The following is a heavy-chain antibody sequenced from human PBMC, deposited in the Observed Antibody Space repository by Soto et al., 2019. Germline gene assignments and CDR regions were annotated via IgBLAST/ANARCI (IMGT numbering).Heavy chain of an antibody. CDR1: GFTFSSYG. J-gene: IGHJ4*02. CDR2: IWYDGSNK. CDR3: ARDKSYRIAAARGPFDY. Sequence: GGSLRLSCAASGFTFSSYGMHWVRQAPGKGLEWVAVIWYDGSNKYYADSVKGRFTISRDNSKNTLYLQMNSLRAEDTAVYYCARDKSYRIAAARGPFDYWGQGTLVTVSS. D-gene: IGHD6-13*01. V-gene: IGHV3-33*01.